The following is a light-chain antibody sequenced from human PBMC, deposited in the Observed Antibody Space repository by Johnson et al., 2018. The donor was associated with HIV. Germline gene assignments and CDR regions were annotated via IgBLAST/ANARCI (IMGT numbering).Light chain of an antibody. Sequence: QSVLTQPPSVSAAPGQRVTISCSGSSSNIGDNYVSWYQQLPGTAPKLLIYDNNKRPSGIPDRFSGSKSGTSATLGITGLQTGDEAAYYCEKWDSSLSAGYVFGTGTKVTVL. J-gene: IGLJ1*01. V-gene: IGLV1-51*01. CDR2: DNN. CDR3: EKWDSSLSAGYV. CDR1: SSNIGDNY.